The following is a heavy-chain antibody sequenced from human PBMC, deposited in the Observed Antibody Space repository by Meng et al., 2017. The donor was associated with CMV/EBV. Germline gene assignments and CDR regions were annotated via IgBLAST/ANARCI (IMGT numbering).Heavy chain of an antibody. Sequence: SVKVSCKASGGTFSSYAISWVRQAPGQGLEWMGGIIPILGIANYAQKFQGRVTITADKSTSTAYMELSSLRSEDTAVYYCAREGTYSGSSRAAFDIWDQGTMVIVSS. CDR2: IIPILGIA. CDR1: GGTFSSYA. V-gene: IGHV1-69*10. CDR3: AREGTYSGSSRAAFDI. D-gene: IGHD1-26*01. J-gene: IGHJ3*02.